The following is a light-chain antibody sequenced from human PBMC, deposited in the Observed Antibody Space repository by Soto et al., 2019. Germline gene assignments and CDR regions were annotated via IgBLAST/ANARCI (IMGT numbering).Light chain of an antibody. CDR2: EGS. V-gene: IGLV2-23*01. J-gene: IGLJ2*01. Sequence: QSVLTPPASVSGSPGQSITISCTGTSSDVGSYNLVSWYQQHPGKAPKLMIYEGSKRPSGVSNRFSGSKSGNTASLTISGLQAEDEADYYCCSYAGSRVVFGGGTQLTVL. CDR1: SSDVGSYNL. CDR3: CSYAGSRVV.